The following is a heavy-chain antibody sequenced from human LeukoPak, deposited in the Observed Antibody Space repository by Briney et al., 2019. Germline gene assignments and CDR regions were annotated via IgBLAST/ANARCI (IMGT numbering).Heavy chain of an antibody. Sequence: GASGKVSCKASGYTFTGYYMHWVRQAPGQGLEWMGIINPSGGSTSYAQKFQGRVTMTRDMSTSTVYMELSSLRSEDTAVYYCARKYYYDSSGSAFDIWGQGTMVTVSS. V-gene: IGHV1-46*01. CDR2: INPSGGST. J-gene: IGHJ3*02. CDR1: GYTFTGYY. D-gene: IGHD3-22*01. CDR3: ARKYYYDSSGSAFDI.